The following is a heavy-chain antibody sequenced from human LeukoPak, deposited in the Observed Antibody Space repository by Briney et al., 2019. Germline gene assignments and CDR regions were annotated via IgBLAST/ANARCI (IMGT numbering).Heavy chain of an antibody. D-gene: IGHD3-10*01. J-gene: IGHJ4*02. CDR3: ARISSGLLTANYFDY. CDR1: GYTFTSYG. V-gene: IGHV1-18*01. Sequence: VASVKVSCKASGYTFTSYGISWVRQAPGQGLEWMGWISAYNGNTNYAQKLQGRVTMTTGTSTSTAYMELRSLRSDDTAVYYCARISSGLLTANYFDYWGQGTLVTVSS. CDR2: ISAYNGNT.